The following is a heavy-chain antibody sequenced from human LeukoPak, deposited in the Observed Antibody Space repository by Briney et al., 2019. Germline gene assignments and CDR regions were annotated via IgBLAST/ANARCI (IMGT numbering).Heavy chain of an antibody. CDR2: IYHSGST. CDR3: GRGLEFYKPWFGP. J-gene: IGHJ5*02. V-gene: IGHV4-30-2*01. CDR1: GGSISSGGYS. Sequence: SQTLSLTCAVSGGSISSGGYSWSWIRQPPGKGLEWIGYIYHSGSTYYNPSLKSRVTISVDRSKNQFSLKLSSVTAADTAVYYCGRGLEFYKPWFGPWGQGTLVIVSS. D-gene: IGHD1-1*01.